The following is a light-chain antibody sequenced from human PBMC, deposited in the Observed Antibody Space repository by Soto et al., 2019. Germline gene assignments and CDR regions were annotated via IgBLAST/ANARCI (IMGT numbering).Light chain of an antibody. Sequence: DIQMTQSPSTLSGSVGDRVTITCRASQTISSWLAWYQQKPGKAPKLLIYKASTLKSGVPSRFSGSGSGTEFTLTISSLQPDDFATYYCQQYNRYPWTFGPGTKVDIK. CDR3: QQYNRYPWT. V-gene: IGKV1-5*03. J-gene: IGKJ1*01. CDR1: QTISSW. CDR2: KAS.